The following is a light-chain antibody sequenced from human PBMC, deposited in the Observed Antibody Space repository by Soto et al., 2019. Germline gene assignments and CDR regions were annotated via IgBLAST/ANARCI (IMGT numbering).Light chain of an antibody. CDR1: QTINRIY. J-gene: IGKJ5*01. Sequence: EIVLTQSPGTLSLSPGERATLSCKASQTINRIYVAWYQQKPGQATSFLIYRTSYRANGIPGRFSGSGSGTDFTLTISRLEPEDFAIYYCQQYGSSPTTFGQGTRLEFK. V-gene: IGKV3-20*01. CDR2: RTS. CDR3: QQYGSSPTT.